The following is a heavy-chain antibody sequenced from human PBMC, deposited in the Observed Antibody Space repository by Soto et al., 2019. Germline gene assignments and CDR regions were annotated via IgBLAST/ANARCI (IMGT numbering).Heavy chain of an antibody. Sequence: QVQLVESGGGVVQPGRSLRLSCAASGFTFSSYGMHWVRQAPGQGLEWVAVISYDGSNKYSADSVKGRFTISRDNSKNTLYLQMNSLRAEDTAVYYCARSGGRFLEWLLDWGQGTLVTVSS. CDR1: GFTFSSYG. CDR3: ARSGGRFLEWLLD. CDR2: ISYDGSNK. J-gene: IGHJ4*02. V-gene: IGHV3-30*03. D-gene: IGHD3-3*01.